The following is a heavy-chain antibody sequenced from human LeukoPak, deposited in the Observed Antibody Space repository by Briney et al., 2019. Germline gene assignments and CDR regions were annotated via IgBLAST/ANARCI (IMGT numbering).Heavy chain of an antibody. D-gene: IGHD1-26*01. CDR2: INPDSGVT. CDR1: GYTFTGYF. V-gene: IGHV1-2*02. CDR3: ASRELGY. Sequence: ASVKVSCKTSGYTFTGYFMHWVRQAPGQGLEWLGWINPDSGVTKYARKFQGRVTMTRDTSISTAYMELSRLRSDDTAVYYCASRELGYWGQGTLVTVSS. J-gene: IGHJ4*02.